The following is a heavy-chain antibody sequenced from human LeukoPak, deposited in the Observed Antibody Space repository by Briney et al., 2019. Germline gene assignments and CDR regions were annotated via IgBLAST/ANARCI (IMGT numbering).Heavy chain of an antibody. V-gene: IGHV3-23*01. Sequence: RGSLRLSRAASRFSFENYAMNWVRQAPGKGLEWVSGISAYGFNTYYTDSVKGRLTISRDTSNNTLFLQMNSLRAEDTAIYYCARDVAVAGQRYYFDYWGQGTLVTVSS. J-gene: IGHJ4*02. CDR1: RFSFENYA. CDR2: ISAYGFNT. D-gene: IGHD6-19*01. CDR3: ARDVAVAGQRYYFDY.